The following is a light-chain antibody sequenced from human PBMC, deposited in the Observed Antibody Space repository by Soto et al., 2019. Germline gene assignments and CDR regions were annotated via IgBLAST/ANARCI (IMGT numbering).Light chain of an antibody. Sequence: QSALTQPASVSGSPGQSITISCTGTSSDVGSYKFVSWYQQHPVKAPKLMMYEGSKRPSGVSNRFSGSKSGNTASLTISGLQAEDEADYYCCSYAGSSTLVFGGGTKLTVL. V-gene: IGLV2-23*01. CDR2: EGS. CDR1: SSDVGSYKF. J-gene: IGLJ2*01. CDR3: CSYAGSSTLV.